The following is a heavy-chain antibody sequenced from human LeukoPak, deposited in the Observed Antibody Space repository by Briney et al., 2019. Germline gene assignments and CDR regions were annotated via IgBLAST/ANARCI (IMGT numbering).Heavy chain of an antibody. CDR2: IKEDENKK. CDR3: TRAGPYRSGSRDY. J-gene: IGHJ4*02. D-gene: IGHD3-10*01. V-gene: IGHV3-7*01. CDR1: GFTYNTYG. Sequence: GGSLRLSCVGSGFTYNTYGMSWIRQAPGKGRECVANIKEDENKKQYVDSVNGSFMISRDNDKNSVSLQMNNLGAEDTAPYHCTRAGPYRSGSRDYWGRGTLVTVSS.